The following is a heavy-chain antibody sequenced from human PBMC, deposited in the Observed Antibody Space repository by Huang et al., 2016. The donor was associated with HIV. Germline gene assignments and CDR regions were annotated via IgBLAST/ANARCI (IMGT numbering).Heavy chain of an antibody. CDR1: GGTFSSYT. V-gene: IGHV1-69*13. J-gene: IGHJ3*01. CDR2: IIPICGTA. D-gene: IGHD3-22*01. Sequence: QVQLVQSGAEVKKPGSSVKVSCKASGGTFSSYTISWLRPAPGQGPEWMGGIIPICGTAYYAQKFQGRVTITADESTSSAYMELSSLRSEDSALYYCARDYSDSSASLGADAFDVWGQGTLVTVSS. CDR3: ARDYSDSSASLGADAFDV.